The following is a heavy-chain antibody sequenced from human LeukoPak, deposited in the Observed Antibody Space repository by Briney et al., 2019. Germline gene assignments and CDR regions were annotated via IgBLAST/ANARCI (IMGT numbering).Heavy chain of an antibody. CDR2: IYYSGNT. J-gene: IGHJ4*02. CDR3: ASGYCSSTSCPLSSSGDY. Sequence: PSETLSLTCTVSGGSISSGGYYWSWIRQHPGKGLEWIGYIYYSGNTYYNPSLKSRVTISVDTSKNQFSLKLSSVTAADTAVYYCASGYCSSTSCPLSSSGDYWGQGTLVTVSS. D-gene: IGHD2-2*01. V-gene: IGHV4-31*03. CDR1: GGSISSGGYY.